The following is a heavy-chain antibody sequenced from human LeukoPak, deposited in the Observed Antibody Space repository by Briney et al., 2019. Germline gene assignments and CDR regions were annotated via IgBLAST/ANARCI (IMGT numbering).Heavy chain of an antibody. Sequence: GGSLRLSCAASGFIFSDYYMSWIRQAPGKGLEWVSYISSSGSTIYYADSVKGRFTISRDNAKNSLYLQMNSLRAEDTAVYYCARDLQGVKYSGSYYYFDYWGQGTLVTVSS. CDR2: ISSSGSTI. D-gene: IGHD1-26*01. V-gene: IGHV3-11*04. CDR1: GFIFSDYY. CDR3: ARDLQGVKYSGSYYYFDY. J-gene: IGHJ4*02.